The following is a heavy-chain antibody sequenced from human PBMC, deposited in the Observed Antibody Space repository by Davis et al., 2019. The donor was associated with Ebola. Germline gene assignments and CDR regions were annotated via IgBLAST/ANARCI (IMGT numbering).Heavy chain of an antibody. CDR3: ARDLPGAAGYGMDV. Sequence: PSETLSLTCAVSGGSISSGGYSWSWIRQPPGKGLEWIGYIYHSGSTYYNPSLKSRVTISVDTSKNQFSLKLSSVTAADTAVYYCARDLPGAAGYGMDVWGQGTTVTVSS. CDR1: GGSISSGGYS. D-gene: IGHD2-2*01. J-gene: IGHJ6*02. CDR2: IYHSGST. V-gene: IGHV4-30-2*01.